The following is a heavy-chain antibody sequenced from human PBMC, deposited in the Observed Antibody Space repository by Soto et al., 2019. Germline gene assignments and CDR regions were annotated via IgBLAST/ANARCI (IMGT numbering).Heavy chain of an antibody. V-gene: IGHV1-69*13. CDR2: IIPIFGTA. Sequence: ASVKVSCKASGGTFSSYAISWVRQAPGQGLEWMGGIIPIFGTANYAQKFQGRVTITADESTSTAYMELSSLRSEDTAVYYCARSDYYDSSGSLAYWGQGTLVTVSS. D-gene: IGHD3-22*01. J-gene: IGHJ4*02. CDR3: ARSDYYDSSGSLAY. CDR1: GGTFSSYA.